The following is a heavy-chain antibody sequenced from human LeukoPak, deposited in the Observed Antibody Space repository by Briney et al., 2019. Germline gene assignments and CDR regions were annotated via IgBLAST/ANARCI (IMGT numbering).Heavy chain of an antibody. V-gene: IGHV3-7*01. J-gene: IGHJ4*02. D-gene: IGHD1-26*01. Sequence: SGGSLRLSCAVSGFTFSGSWMTWVRQAPGKGLECVANINQDGSVKNYVDSVKGRFIISRDNARNSLYLQMNTLRDDDTAIYYCVREGWSTFYDYWDQGTLVTVSS. CDR1: GFTFSGSW. CDR2: INQDGSVK. CDR3: VREGWSTFYDY.